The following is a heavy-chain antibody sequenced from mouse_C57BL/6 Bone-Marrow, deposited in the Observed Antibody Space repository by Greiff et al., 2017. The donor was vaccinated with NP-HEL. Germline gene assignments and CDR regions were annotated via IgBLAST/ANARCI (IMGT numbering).Heavy chain of an antibody. J-gene: IGHJ3*01. Sequence: VQLQQSGPVLVKPGASVKMSCKASGYTFTDYYMNWVKQSHGKSLEWIGVINPYNGGTSYNQKFKGKATLTVDKSSSTAYMELNSLTSEDSAVYYCASPLYDYDAWFAYWGQGTLVTVSA. D-gene: IGHD2-4*01. CDR2: INPYNGGT. CDR1: GYTFTDYY. CDR3: ASPLYDYDAWFAY. V-gene: IGHV1-19*01.